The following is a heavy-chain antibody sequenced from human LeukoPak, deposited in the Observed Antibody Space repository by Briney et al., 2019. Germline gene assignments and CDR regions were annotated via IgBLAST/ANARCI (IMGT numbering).Heavy chain of an antibody. CDR3: ARGPGMAVAGTVR. D-gene: IGHD6-19*01. V-gene: IGHV3-21*01. CDR1: GFTFSSYS. CDR2: ISSSSSYI. J-gene: IGHJ4*02. Sequence: GGSLRLSCAASGFTFSSYSMNWVRQAPGKGLEWVSSISSSSSYIYYADSVKGRFTISRDNAKNSLYLQMNSLRAEDTAVYYCARGPGMAVAGTVRWGQGTLVTVSS.